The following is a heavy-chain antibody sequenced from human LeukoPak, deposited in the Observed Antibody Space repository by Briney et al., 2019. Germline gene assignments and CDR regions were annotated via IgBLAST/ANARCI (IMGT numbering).Heavy chain of an antibody. V-gene: IGHV2-5*02. CDR3: VRIRGSTPGSTDS. Sequence: ESGPTLLQPSAPLTLTCTFSGFALTTSQVGVGWIRQPPGKALEWLAVIYWDDDKRYRLSLRSRLTITKDTFKNQVVLTMSNMDPEYTATYYCVRIRGSTPGSTDSWGQGTLVTVAS. D-gene: IGHD1-26*01. J-gene: IGHJ5*01. CDR2: IYWDDDK. CDR1: GFALTTSQVG.